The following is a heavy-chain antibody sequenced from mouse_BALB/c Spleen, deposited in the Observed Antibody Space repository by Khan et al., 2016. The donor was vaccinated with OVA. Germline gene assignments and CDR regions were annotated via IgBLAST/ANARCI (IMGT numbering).Heavy chain of an antibody. J-gene: IGHJ2*01. CDR1: GFNIKDTY. Sequence: VQLKQSGAGLVKPGASVKLSCTASGFNIKDTYMHWVKQRPERGLEWIGRIDPANGNTKYDPKYPGKATITADTSSNTAYLQLSSLTCEDTAVYYYARINAWGQGTTLTVSS. CDR2: IDPANGNT. V-gene: IGHV14-3*02. CDR3: ARINA.